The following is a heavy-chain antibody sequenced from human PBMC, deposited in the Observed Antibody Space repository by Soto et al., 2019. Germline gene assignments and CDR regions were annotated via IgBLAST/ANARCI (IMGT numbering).Heavy chain of an antibody. CDR3: ARDRGYCSGGTCYSVLDY. J-gene: IGHJ4*02. Sequence: GGSLRLSCAASGFTFSTYWMNWVRQAPGKGLEWVANIKQDGSEKYYVDSVKGRFTISRDNAKSSLYLQMNSLRAEDTAVYYCARDRGYCSGGTCYSVLDYWGQGTLVTVSS. D-gene: IGHD2-15*01. V-gene: IGHV3-7*01. CDR2: IKQDGSEK. CDR1: GFTFSTYW.